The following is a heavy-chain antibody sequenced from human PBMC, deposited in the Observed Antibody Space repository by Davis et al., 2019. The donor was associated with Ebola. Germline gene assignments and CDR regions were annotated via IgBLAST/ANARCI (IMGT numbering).Heavy chain of an antibody. D-gene: IGHD4-17*01. CDR1: GGSINSQY. V-gene: IGHV4-59*08. J-gene: IGHJ5*02. CDR3: ARRGYGDYVAGWFDP. Sequence: PSETLSLTCSVPGGSINSQYWSWIRQPPGKGLEWIGYIYYSGSTNYNPSLKSRVTISVDTSKNQFSLKLSSVTAADTAVYYCARRGYGDYVAGWFDPWGQGTLVTVSS. CDR2: IYYSGST.